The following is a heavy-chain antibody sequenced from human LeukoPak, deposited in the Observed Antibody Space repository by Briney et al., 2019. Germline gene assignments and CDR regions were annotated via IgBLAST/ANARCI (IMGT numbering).Heavy chain of an antibody. Sequence: SETLSLTCAVYGGSFSGYYWSWIRQPPGKGLEWIGEINHSGSTNYNPSLKSRVTISVDTSKDQFSLKLSSVTAADTAVYYCARGPTGYMDVWGKGTTVTVSS. V-gene: IGHV4-34*01. D-gene: IGHD4-17*01. J-gene: IGHJ6*03. CDR2: INHSGST. CDR3: ARGPTGYMDV. CDR1: GGSFSGYY.